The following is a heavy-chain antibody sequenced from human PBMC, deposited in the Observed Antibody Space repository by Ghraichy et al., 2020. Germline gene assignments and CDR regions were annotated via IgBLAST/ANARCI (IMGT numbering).Heavy chain of an antibody. Sequence: GGSLRLSCAASGFTFSNYMMSWVRQAPGQGLEWVAAISGRGRDTYYSDFVKGRFTISRDNSKNTLHLQMNNVGGADSAIYYCVKDRGNTDPFYASWGQGILVNVSS. V-gene: IGHV3-23*01. CDR1: GFTFSNYM. CDR2: ISGRGRDT. J-gene: IGHJ5*02. CDR3: VKDRGNTDPFYAS. D-gene: IGHD2/OR15-2a*01.